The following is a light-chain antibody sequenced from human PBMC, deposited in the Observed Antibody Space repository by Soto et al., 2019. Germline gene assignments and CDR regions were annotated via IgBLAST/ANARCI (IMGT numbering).Light chain of an antibody. CDR1: RSDVGGYNY. CDR2: EVD. J-gene: IGLJ2*01. CDR3: GSFAGSNLYVV. V-gene: IGLV2-8*01. Sequence: QSVLTQPPSASGSPGQSVTISCTGTRSDVGGYNYVSWYQQHPGKAPKLIIYEVDKRLSGVPDRFSGSKSGNTASLTVSGLRAEDEADYSCGSFAGSNLYVVFGGGTKLTVL.